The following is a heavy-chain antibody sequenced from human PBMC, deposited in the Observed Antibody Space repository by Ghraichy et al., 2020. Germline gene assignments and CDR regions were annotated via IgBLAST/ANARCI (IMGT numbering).Heavy chain of an antibody. CDR1: GFTFSSYS. CDR3: AREAAAGHYYYYGMDV. V-gene: IGHV3-21*01. Sequence: GGSLRLSCAASGFTFSSYSMNWVRQAPGKGLEWVSSISSSSSYIYYADSVKGRFTISRDNAKNSLYLQMNSLRAEDTAVYYCAREAAAGHYYYYGMDVWGQGTTVTVSS. D-gene: IGHD6-13*01. CDR2: ISSSSSYI. J-gene: IGHJ6*02.